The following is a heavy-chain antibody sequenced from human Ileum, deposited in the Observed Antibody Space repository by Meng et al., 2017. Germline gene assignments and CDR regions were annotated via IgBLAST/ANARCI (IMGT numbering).Heavy chain of an antibody. CDR3: AKGISVIPTAFDH. CDR2: LSASGRTP. V-gene: IGHV3-23*01. J-gene: IGHJ4*02. CDR1: EFTFNNFA. D-gene: IGHD2/OR15-2a*01. Sequence: EVTLLESGGGRVQPGGSLTLSCVGSEFTFNNFAMTWVRQTPGKGLEWVASLSASGRTPEYADPVKGRFTVSRDNSKNALFLHMTNLRVADTALYSCAKGISVIPTAFDHWGQGTLVTVSS.